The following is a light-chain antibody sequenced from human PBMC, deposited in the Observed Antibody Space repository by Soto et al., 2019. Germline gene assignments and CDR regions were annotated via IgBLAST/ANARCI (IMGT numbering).Light chain of an antibody. V-gene: IGKV1-5*03. Sequence: DIQMTQSPSTLSASVGDRVTITCRASQSISKWLAWYQQKPGKAPKLLIYRASSLESGIPSLFNGSGSGTEFTLTITILQPVDFATYLCQQYNSLTFGQGAKLEI. CDR1: QSISKW. CDR3: QQYNSLT. J-gene: IGKJ1*01. CDR2: RAS.